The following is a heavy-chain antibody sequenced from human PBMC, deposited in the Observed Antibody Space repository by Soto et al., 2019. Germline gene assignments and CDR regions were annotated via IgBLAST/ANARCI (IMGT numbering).Heavy chain of an antibody. V-gene: IGHV1-18*01. CDR3: ARVVPGAEAWFGP. D-gene: IGHD2-2*01. Sequence: QVQLVQSGGEVKRPGASVKVSCKTSGYTFSNYGITWVRQAPGQPLEWLGWISLYSDGTNYAQKFQGSVSMTTDTSTTTAYMELRSLRSEDTAVYYCARVVPGAEAWFGPWGQGTLVTVSS. CDR2: ISLYSDGT. CDR1: GYTFSNYG. J-gene: IGHJ5*02.